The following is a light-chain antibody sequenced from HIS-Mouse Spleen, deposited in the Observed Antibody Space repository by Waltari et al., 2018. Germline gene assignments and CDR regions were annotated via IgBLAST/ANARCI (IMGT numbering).Light chain of an antibody. J-gene: IGKJ2*01. Sequence: DIQMTQSPSSLSASVAGRVTITCRARQSISSYLNWYQQKPGKAPKLLIYAASSLQSGVPSSFSGSGSGTDFTLTISSLQPEDFATYYCQQSYSTPNTFGQGTKLEIK. CDR2: AAS. V-gene: IGKV1-39*01. CDR1: QSISSY. CDR3: QQSYSTPNT.